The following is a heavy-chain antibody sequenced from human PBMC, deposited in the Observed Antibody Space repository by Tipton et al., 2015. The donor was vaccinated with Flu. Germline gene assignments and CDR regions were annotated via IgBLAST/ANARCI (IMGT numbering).Heavy chain of an antibody. J-gene: IGHJ5*02. CDR3: ARNPAGYPNWFDP. CDR1: GYTFTGYY. V-gene: IGHV1-2*02. CDR2: INPNSGGT. D-gene: IGHD3-16*02. Sequence: QLVQSGAEMKKPGASVKVSCKASGYTFTGYYMHWVRQAPGQGLEWMGWINPNSGGTNYAQKFQGRVTMTRDTSISTAYMELSRLRSDDTAVYYCARNPAGYPNWFDPWGQGTLVTVSS.